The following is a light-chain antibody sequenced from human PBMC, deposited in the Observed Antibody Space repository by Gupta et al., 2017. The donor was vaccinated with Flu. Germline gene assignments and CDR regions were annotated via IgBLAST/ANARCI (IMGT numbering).Light chain of an antibody. CDR1: QGIRND. J-gene: IGKJ1*01. CDR2: GAS. V-gene: IGKV1-6*01. Sequence: PSSLSASVGDRVTITCRASQGIRNDLGWYQQKPGKAPKLLISGASTVQSGVPSRFSGSGSGTDFTLTISSLQPEDFATYYCRQEDNSPRTFGQGTKVEIK. CDR3: RQEDNSPRT.